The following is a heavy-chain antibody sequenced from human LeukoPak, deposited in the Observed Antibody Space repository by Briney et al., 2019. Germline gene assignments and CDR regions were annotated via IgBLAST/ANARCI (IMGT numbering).Heavy chain of an antibody. D-gene: IGHD3-10*01. J-gene: IGHJ4*02. CDR3: ARDLEGYHYGSGNYPQ. Sequence: ASVKVSCKASGYTFTGYYIHWVRRAPGQGLEWMGLINPNSGGTNYAQKFQGRVTMTRDTSISTAYMELSSLRSDDTAVYYCARDLEGYHYGSGNYPQWGQGTLVTVSS. CDR2: INPNSGGT. CDR1: GYTFTGYY. V-gene: IGHV1-2*02.